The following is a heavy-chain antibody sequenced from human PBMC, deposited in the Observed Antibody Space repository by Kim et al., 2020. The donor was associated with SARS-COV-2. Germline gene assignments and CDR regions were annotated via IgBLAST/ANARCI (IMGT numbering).Heavy chain of an antibody. D-gene: IGHD3-10*02. J-gene: IGHJ4*02. Sequence: TYYAKSGKGRFTISRDNSKNTLYLQMGSLRVEDMAVYYCARGRGTMSVDYWGQGTLVTISS. CDR2: T. V-gene: IGHV3-64*01. CDR3: ARGRGTMSVDY.